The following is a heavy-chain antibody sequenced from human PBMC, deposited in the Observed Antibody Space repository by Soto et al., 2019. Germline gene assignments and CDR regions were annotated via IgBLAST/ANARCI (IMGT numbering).Heavy chain of an antibody. CDR3: ARLAKYNWNDADHGWLDS. CDR1: GGSISSYY. CDR2: IYYSGST. D-gene: IGHD1-1*01. V-gene: IGHV4-59*08. Sequence: SETLSLTCTVSGGSISSYYWSWIRQPPGKGLEWIGYIYYSGSTNYNPSLKSRVTISVDTSNNRFSLKLNSVTAADTAVYYCARLAKYNWNDADHGWLDSWGQGTLVTVSS. J-gene: IGHJ5*01.